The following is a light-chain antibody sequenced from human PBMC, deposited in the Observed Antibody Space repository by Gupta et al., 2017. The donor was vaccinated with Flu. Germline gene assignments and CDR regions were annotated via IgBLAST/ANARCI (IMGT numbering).Light chain of an antibody. Sequence: ELVLTQSPGTLSVSPGERATLSCRASQSVGSGYLAWYQQKPGQPPRLLIYGASNRATGIPDRFSGSGSGTDFSLTISRLEPEDFAVYYCQQYGGSPRTFGQGTKVEIK. V-gene: IGKV3-20*01. CDR2: GAS. J-gene: IGKJ1*01. CDR1: QSVGSGY. CDR3: QQYGGSPRT.